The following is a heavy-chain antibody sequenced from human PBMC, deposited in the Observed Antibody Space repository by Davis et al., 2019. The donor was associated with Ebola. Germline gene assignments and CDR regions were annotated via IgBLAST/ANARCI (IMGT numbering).Heavy chain of an antibody. CDR1: GFTFSSYW. Sequence: GESLKISCAASGFTFSSYWMHWVRQAPGKGLVWVSRIDPNGGRTGYADSVKGRFTVSRDNSKKTLLLQMNSLGADDTAVYYCARGYSCDSWGQGTLVTVSS. D-gene: IGHD6-19*01. CDR2: IDPNGGRT. CDR3: ARGYSCDS. V-gene: IGHV3-74*01. J-gene: IGHJ5*02.